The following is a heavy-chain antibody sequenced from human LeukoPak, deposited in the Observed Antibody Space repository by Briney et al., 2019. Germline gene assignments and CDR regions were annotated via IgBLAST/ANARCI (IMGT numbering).Heavy chain of an antibody. V-gene: IGHV1-8*01. CDR3: VLISGWHYYFDY. Sequence: ASVKVSCKASGYTFTSYDINWVRQATGQGLEWMGWMNPNSGNTGYAQKFQGRVTMTRNTSISTAYMELGSLRSEDTAVYYCVLISGWHYYFDYWGQGTLVTVSS. J-gene: IGHJ4*02. CDR1: GYTFTSYD. D-gene: IGHD6-19*01. CDR2: MNPNSGNT.